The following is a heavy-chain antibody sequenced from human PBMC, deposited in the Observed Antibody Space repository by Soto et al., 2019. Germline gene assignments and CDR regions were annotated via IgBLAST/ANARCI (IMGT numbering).Heavy chain of an antibody. CDR2: ISGSGGST. CDR3: AKKGLFGELLYGRAFDI. CDR1: RFTFSSYA. D-gene: IGHD3-10*01. Sequence: GGSLRLSCAASRFTFSSYAMSWVRQAPGKGLEWVSAISGSGGSTYYADSVKGRFTISRDNSKNTLYLQMNSLRAEDTAVYYCAKKGLFGELLYGRAFDIWGQGTMVTVSS. J-gene: IGHJ3*02. V-gene: IGHV3-23*01.